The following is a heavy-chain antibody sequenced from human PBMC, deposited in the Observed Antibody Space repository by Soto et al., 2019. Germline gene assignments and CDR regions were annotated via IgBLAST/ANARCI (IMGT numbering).Heavy chain of an antibody. CDR3: AKERYYDYVWETYYYYGMDV. V-gene: IGHV3-23*01. Sequence: EVQLLESGGGLEQPGGSLRLSCAASGFTFNSYAMTWVRQAPGKGLEWVSAISGSGGYTYYADSVKGRFTISRDNSKNTLFPQMNSLTAEDTAIYYCAKERYYDYVWETYYYYGMDVWGQGATVTVSS. CDR2: ISGSGGYT. D-gene: IGHD3-16*01. J-gene: IGHJ6*02. CDR1: GFTFNSYA.